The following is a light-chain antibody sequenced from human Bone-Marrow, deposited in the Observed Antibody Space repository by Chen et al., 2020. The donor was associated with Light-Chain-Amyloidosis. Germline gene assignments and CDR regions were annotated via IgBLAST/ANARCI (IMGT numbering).Light chain of an antibody. Sequence: SDVLTQPSSVSVAPGQTATIACGGYNIGSTSVHWYQQTPGQAPLLVVYDDSDRPSGIPERLSGSNSGNTATLTISRVEAGDEADYYCQVWDRSSDRPVFGGGTKLTVL. CDR1: NIGSTS. V-gene: IGLV3-21*02. J-gene: IGLJ3*02. CDR2: DDS. CDR3: QVWDRSSDRPV.